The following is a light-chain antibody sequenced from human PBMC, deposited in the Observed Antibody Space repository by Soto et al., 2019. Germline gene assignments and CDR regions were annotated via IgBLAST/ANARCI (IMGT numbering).Light chain of an antibody. J-gene: IGLJ2*01. CDR1: KLGDKY. CDR3: QAWDSSTAV. V-gene: IGLV3-1*01. Sequence: SDELTQPPSVSVSPGQTASITCSGDKLGDKYACWYQQKPGQSPVLVIYQDSKRPSGIPERFSGSNSGNTATLTISGTQAMDEADYYCQAWDSSTAVFGGGTKLTVL. CDR2: QDS.